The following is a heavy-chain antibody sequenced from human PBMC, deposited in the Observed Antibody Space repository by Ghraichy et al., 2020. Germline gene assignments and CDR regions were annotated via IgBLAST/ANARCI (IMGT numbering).Heavy chain of an antibody. CDR3: ARRGDSHGIFDY. J-gene: IGHJ4*02. CDR1: GGSISSSKYY. D-gene: IGHD5-18*01. Sequence: SETLSLTCTVSGGSISSSKYYWGWIRQPPGKGLELIATTYYRGSTDSNPSFRSRVTISIDTSKNQFSLKLTSVTAADTALYYCARRGDSHGIFDYWGQGILVTVSS. V-gene: IGHV4-39*01. CDR2: TYYRGST.